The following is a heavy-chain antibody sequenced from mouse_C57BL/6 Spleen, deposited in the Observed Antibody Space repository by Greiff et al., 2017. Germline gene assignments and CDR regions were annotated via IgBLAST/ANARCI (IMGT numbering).Heavy chain of an antibody. CDR1: GYTFTRSG. V-gene: IGHV1-81*01. CDR3: ARGDEGNAMDY. D-gene: IGHD3-3*01. J-gene: IGHJ4*01. CDR2: LYPRSGNT. Sequence: VQLQQSGAELARPGASVKLSCKASGYTFTRSGISWVKQRTGQGLEWIGELYPRSGNTSYPEKFKGKAPLTADKSSSTAYMELRSLTSEDSAVYFCARGDEGNAMDYWGQGTSVTVSS.